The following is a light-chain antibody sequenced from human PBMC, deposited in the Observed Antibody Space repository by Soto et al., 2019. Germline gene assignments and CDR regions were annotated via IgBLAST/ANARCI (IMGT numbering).Light chain of an antibody. J-gene: IGKJ1*01. CDR1: QGIRND. CDR2: AAS. Sequence: AIQMTLSLSSLSASVGDRVTITCRASQGIRNDLGWYQQKPGKAPKLLIYAASTLQSGVPSRFSGSGSGTDFTLTISCLQSEDFATYYCQQYYSYPRTFGQGTKVDI. CDR3: QQYYSYPRT. V-gene: IGKV1-6*01.